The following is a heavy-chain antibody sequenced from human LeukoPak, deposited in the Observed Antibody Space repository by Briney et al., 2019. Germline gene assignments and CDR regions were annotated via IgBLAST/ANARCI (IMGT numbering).Heavy chain of an antibody. CDR3: ARGHTAVTRHFDF. V-gene: IGHV3-9*01. J-gene: IGHJ4*02. D-gene: IGHD4-17*01. CDR1: GFTFDDYA. CDR2: ISWNSGSI. Sequence: PGGSLRLSCAASGFTFDDYAMHWVRQAPGKGLEWVSGISWNSGSIGYADSVKGRFTISRDDAKNLLYLDMNGLRAEDTAVYYCARGHTAVTRHFDFWGQGTLVTVSS.